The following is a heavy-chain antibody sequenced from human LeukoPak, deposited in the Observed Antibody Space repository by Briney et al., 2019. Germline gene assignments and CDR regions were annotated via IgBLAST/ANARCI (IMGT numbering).Heavy chain of an antibody. Sequence: SETLSLTCTVSGGSISSSSYYWGWIRQPPGKGLEWIGSIYYSGSTYYNPSLKSRVTISVDTSKNQFSLKLSSVTAADTAVYYCARHPAMKVAIRWFDPWGQGTLVTVSS. CDR2: IYYSGST. CDR1: GGSISSSSYY. CDR3: ARHPAMKVAIRWFDP. D-gene: IGHD3-22*01. J-gene: IGHJ5*02. V-gene: IGHV4-39*01.